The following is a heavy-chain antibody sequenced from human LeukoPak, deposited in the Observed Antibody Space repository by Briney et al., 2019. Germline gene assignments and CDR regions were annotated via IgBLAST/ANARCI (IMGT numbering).Heavy chain of an antibody. Sequence: GGSLRLSCATSGFTFSAYDMNWVRQAPGKGLEWVSHITSSGTTIYYADSVKGRFTISRDNAKNSVYLQMNNLRVEDTAVYYCARSKFPWGQGTLVTVSS. V-gene: IGHV3-48*03. CDR3: ARSKFP. CDR1: GFTFSAYD. CDR2: ITSSGTTI. J-gene: IGHJ5*02.